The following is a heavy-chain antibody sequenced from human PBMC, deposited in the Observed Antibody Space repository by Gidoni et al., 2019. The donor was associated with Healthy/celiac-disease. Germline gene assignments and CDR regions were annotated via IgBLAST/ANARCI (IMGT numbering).Heavy chain of an antibody. CDR1: GSTFSSYG. J-gene: IGHJ4*02. CDR3: ARVAPRGGSRLDY. Sequence: QVQLVESGGGVVQPGRSLRLSCAASGSTFSSYGMHWVRQAPGKGLEWVAVISYDGSNKYYADSVKGRFTISRDNSKNTLYLQMNSLRAEDTAVYYCARVAPRGGSRLDYWGQGTLVTVSS. CDR2: ISYDGSNK. V-gene: IGHV3-30*03. D-gene: IGHD3-10*01.